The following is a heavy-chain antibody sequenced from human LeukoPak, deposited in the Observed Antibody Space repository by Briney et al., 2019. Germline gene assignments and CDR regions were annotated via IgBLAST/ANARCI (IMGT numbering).Heavy chain of an antibody. CDR1: GGTFSSYA. J-gene: IGHJ4*02. CDR3: ARIDGSGSY. Sequence: SVTVSCKASGGTFSSYAISWVRQAPGQGLEWMGRIIPILGIANYAQKFQGRVTITADKSTSTAYMELSSLRSEDTAVYYCARIDGSGSYWGQGTLVTVSS. D-gene: IGHD3-10*01. V-gene: IGHV1-69*04. CDR2: IIPILGIA.